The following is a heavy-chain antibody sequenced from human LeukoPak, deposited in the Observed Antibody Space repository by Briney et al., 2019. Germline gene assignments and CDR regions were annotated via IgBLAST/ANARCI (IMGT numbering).Heavy chain of an antibody. Sequence: GGSLRLSCVASGFSFSYAWMSWVRQAPGKGLQWVGHIRSETDGATTDYAAAVQGRFTISRDDSKKMLSLEMNSLTTEDTAVYYCTTDLNQRLKWFGNPLDHWGQGTPVTVSS. CDR3: TTDLNQRLKWFGNPLDH. CDR1: GFSFSYAW. V-gene: IGHV3-15*01. D-gene: IGHD3-10*01. CDR2: IRSETDGATT. J-gene: IGHJ4*02.